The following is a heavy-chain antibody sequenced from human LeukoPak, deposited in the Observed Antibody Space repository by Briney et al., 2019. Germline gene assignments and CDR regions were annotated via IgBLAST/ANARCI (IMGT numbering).Heavy chain of an antibody. CDR2: INHSGST. V-gene: IGHV4-34*01. CDR1: GFTVSGNY. CDR3: ARGPHSGYDSNTDYYYYGMDV. D-gene: IGHD5-12*01. Sequence: GSLRLSCAASGFTVSGNYMSWVRQPPGKGLEWIGEINHSGSTNYNPSLKSRVTGSVDTSKNQFSLKLSSLTAADTAVYYCARGPHSGYDSNTDYYYYGMDVWGQGTTVTVSS. J-gene: IGHJ6*02.